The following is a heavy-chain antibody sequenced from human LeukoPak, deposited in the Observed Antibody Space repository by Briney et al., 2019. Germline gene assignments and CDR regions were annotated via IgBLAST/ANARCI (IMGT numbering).Heavy chain of an antibody. V-gene: IGHV2-5*02. CDR1: GFSLSTSGVG. J-gene: IGHJ4*02. D-gene: IGHD3-9*01. CDR3: AHRKEDPNYDILTGYYFTWTGDYFDY. CDR2: IYWDDDK. Sequence: SGPTLVKPTQTLTLTCTFSGFSLSTSGVGVGWIRQPPGKALEWLALIYWDDDKRYSPSLKSRLTITKDTSKNQVVLTMTNMDPVDTATYYCAHRKEDPNYDILTGYYFTWTGDYFDYWGQGTLVTVSS.